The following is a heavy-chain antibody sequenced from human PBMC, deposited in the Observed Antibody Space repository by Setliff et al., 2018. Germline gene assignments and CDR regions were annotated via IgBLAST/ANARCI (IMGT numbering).Heavy chain of an antibody. CDR3: ARLSQGDGYNYRYYFDY. V-gene: IGHV4-39*01. J-gene: IGHJ4*02. CDR2: IYYSGST. CDR1: GGSISSSSYY. D-gene: IGHD1-1*01. Sequence: SETLSLTCTVSGGSISSSSYYWGWIRQPPGKGLEWIGSIYYSGSTYYNPSLKSRVTISVDTSKNQFSLRLSSVTAADTAVYYCARLSQGDGYNYRYYFDYWGQGTLVTVSS.